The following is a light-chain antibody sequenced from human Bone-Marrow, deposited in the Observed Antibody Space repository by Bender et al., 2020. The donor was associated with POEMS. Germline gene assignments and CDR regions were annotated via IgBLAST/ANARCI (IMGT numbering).Light chain of an antibody. CDR2: KDS. CDR1: ALSEFY. Sequence: SGDLTQPPSVSVSPGQTARITCSGDALSEFYAFWYQRRPGQAPKLVIYKDSERPSGIPERFSGSSSGTTITLIISGVQAEDEADYYCQSGDSRTAVVFGGGTKLTVL. V-gene: IGLV3-25*03. CDR3: QSGDSRTAVV. J-gene: IGLJ3*02.